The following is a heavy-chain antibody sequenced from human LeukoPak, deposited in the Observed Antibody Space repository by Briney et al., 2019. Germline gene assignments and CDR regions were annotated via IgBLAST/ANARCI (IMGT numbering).Heavy chain of an antibody. CDR2: INPNSGGT. J-gene: IGHJ1*01. V-gene: IGHV1-2*02. CDR3: ATPGFDSSGYYYHEYFQH. D-gene: IGHD3-22*01. CDR1: GYTFTGYY. Sequence: ASVKVSCKASGYTFTGYYMHWVRQAPGQGLEWMGWINPNSGGTNYAQKFQGRVTMTRDTSIGTAYMELSRLRSDDTAVYYCATPGFDSSGYYYHEYFQHWGQGTLVTVSS.